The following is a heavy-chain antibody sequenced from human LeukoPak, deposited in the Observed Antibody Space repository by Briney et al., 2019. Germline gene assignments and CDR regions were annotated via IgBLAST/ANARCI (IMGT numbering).Heavy chain of an antibody. V-gene: IGHV3-23*01. J-gene: IGHJ4*02. CDR3: TTQTTVTTDY. D-gene: IGHD4-17*01. CDR1: GFSFSSYG. Sequence: GGSLRLSCAASGFSFSSYGMSWVRQAPGKGLEWISAITGSGGTTYYADSVEGRFTISRDNSKNTLYLQVNSLRAEDTAVYYCTTQTTVTTDYWGQGTLVTVSS. CDR2: ITGSGGTT.